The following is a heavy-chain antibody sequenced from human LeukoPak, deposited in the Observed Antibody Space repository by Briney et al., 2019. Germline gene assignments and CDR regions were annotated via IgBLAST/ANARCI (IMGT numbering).Heavy chain of an antibody. CDR1: GFTFSSYA. D-gene: IGHD5-12*01. Sequence: GGSLRLSCAASGFTFSSYAMSWVRQAPGKGLEWVSAISGSGGSTYYADSVKGRFTISRDNSKNTLYLQMNSLRVEDTAVYYCAKGYSGYDYPPPYYFDYWGQGTLVTVSS. J-gene: IGHJ4*02. CDR3: AKGYSGYDYPPPYYFDY. V-gene: IGHV3-23*01. CDR2: ISGSGGST.